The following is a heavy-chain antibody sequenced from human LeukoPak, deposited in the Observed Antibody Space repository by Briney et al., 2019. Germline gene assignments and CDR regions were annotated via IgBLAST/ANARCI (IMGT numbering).Heavy chain of an antibody. CDR3: ARVIVVVVAAIRGAFDI. D-gene: IGHD2-15*01. CDR1: GGSISSSSYY. CDR2: IYYSGGT. V-gene: IGHV4-39*07. J-gene: IGHJ3*02. Sequence: SETLSLTCTVSGGSISSSSYYWGWIRQPPGKGLEWIGSIYYSGGTYYNPSLKSRVTISVDTSKNQFSLKLSSVTAAGTAVYYCARVIVVVVAAIRGAFDIWGQGTMVTVSS.